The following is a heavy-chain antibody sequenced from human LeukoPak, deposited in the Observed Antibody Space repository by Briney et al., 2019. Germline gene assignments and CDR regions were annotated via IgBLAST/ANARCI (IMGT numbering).Heavy chain of an antibody. D-gene: IGHD4-11*01. CDR2: INWNGGST. J-gene: IGHJ4*02. CDR3: ARVSPIRTTRPYYFDY. V-gene: IGHV3-20*04. CDR1: GFTFDDYG. Sequence: GGSLRLSCAASGFTFDDYGMSWVRQAPGKGLEWVSGINWNGGSTGYADSVKGRFTISRDNAKNSLYLQMNSLRAEDTALYYCARVSPIRTTRPYYFDYWGQGTLVTVSS.